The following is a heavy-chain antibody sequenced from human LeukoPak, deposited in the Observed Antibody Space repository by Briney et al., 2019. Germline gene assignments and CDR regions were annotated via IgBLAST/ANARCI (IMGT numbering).Heavy chain of an antibody. CDR1: GYTFTGYY. Sequence: ASVKVSCKASGYTFTGYYIHWVRQAPGQGLEGMGWINPDSGGTNYAQTFQGGVTMTRDTSISTAYMELSRLRSDDTAVYYCARDGLGGSGAFDIWGQGTMVTVSS. D-gene: IGHD3-16*01. J-gene: IGHJ3*02. CDR3: ARDGLGGSGAFDI. V-gene: IGHV1-2*02. CDR2: INPDSGGT.